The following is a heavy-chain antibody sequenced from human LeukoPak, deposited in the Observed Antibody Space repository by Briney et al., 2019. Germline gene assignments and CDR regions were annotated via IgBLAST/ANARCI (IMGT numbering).Heavy chain of an antibody. Sequence: SETLSLTCTVSGGSISSGSYYWSWIRQPAGMGLEWIGRIYTSGSTNYNPSLKSRVTISVDTSKNQFSLKLSSVTAADTAVYYCARVGVACGTSCHYYFDYWGQGTLVTVSS. CDR3: ARVGVACGTSCHYYFDY. CDR2: IYTSGST. V-gene: IGHV4-61*02. D-gene: IGHD2-2*01. J-gene: IGHJ4*02. CDR1: GGSISSGSYY.